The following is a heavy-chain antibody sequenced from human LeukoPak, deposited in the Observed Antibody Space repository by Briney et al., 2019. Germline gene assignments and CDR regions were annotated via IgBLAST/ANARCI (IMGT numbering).Heavy chain of an antibody. J-gene: IGHJ4*02. CDR1: GGSISIYY. Sequence: SSETLSLTCTVPGGSISIYYWSWIRQPPGKELDWIGYIYYSGSTNYNPSLKSRVTISVDTSKNQFSLKLSSVTAADTAVYYCARSSGGYSYGTGTFDYWGQGTLVTVSS. D-gene: IGHD5-18*01. CDR3: ARSSGGYSYGTGTFDY. V-gene: IGHV4-59*01. CDR2: IYYSGST.